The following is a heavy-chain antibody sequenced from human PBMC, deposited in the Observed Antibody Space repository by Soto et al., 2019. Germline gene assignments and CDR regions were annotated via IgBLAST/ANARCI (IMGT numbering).Heavy chain of an antibody. J-gene: IGHJ6*02. D-gene: IGHD3-22*01. CDR3: ARAYYDSRGYYLYGMDV. CDR1: GGSISSYY. Sequence: SETLSLTCTVSGGSISSYYWSGIRQPPGKGLEWIGYIYYSGSTNYNPSLKSRVTISVDTSKNQFSLKLSSVIAADTAVYYCARAYYDSRGYYLYGMDVWGQGTTVTVSS. V-gene: IGHV4-59*01. CDR2: IYYSGST.